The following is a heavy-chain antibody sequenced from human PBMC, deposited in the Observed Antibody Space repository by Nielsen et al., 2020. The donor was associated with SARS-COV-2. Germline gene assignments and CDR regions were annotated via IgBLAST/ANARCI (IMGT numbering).Heavy chain of an antibody. J-gene: IGHJ5*02. CDR2: IIPIFGTA. D-gene: IGHD3-3*01. CDR1: GYTFTSYG. CDR3: AGITYYDFWSGYEVDP. V-gene: IGHV1-69*13. Sequence: SVKVSCKASGYTFTSYGISWVRQAPGQGLEWMGGIIPIFGTANYAQKFQGRVTITADESTSTAYMELSSLRSEDTAVYYCAGITYYDFWSGYEVDPWGQGTLVTVSS.